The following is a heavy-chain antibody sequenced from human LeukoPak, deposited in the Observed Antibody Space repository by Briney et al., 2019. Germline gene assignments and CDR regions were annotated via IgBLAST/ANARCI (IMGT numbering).Heavy chain of an antibody. J-gene: IGHJ4*02. CDR2: IRGSGGST. CDR3: AKAGAKAAEVYFDY. Sequence: AGGSLRLSCAASGFTFSSYAMSWVRQAPGKGLEWVSAIRGSGGSTYYADSVKGRFTISRDNSKNTLYLQMNSLRAEDTAVYYCAKAGAKAAEVYFDYWGQGTLVTVSS. V-gene: IGHV3-23*01. CDR1: GFTFSSYA. D-gene: IGHD3-10*01.